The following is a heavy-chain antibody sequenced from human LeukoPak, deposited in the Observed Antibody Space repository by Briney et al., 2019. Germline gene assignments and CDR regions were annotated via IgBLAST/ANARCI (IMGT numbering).Heavy chain of an antibody. V-gene: IGHV4-59*01. CDR1: GGSISSYY. Sequence: SETLPLTCTVSGGSISSYYWSWIRQPPGKGLEWIGYIYYSGSTNYNPSLKNRVTISVDTSKNQFSLKLSSVTAADTAVYYCARGEVGGVTNLDYWGQGTLVTVSS. D-gene: IGHD3-16*01. J-gene: IGHJ4*02. CDR2: IYYSGST. CDR3: ARGEVGGVTNLDY.